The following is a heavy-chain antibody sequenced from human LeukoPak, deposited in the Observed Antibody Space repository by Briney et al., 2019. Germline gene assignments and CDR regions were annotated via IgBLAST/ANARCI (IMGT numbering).Heavy chain of an antibody. CDR3: ARGGYSSSWYPDFDY. J-gene: IGHJ4*02. CDR1: GYTFTGYY. CDR2: INTNTGNP. Sequence: ASVKVSCKASGYTFTGYYMHWVRQAPGQGLEWMGWINTNTGNPTYAQGFTGRFVFSLDTSVSTAYLQISSLKAEDTAVYYCARGGYSSSWYPDFDYWGQGTLVTVSS. D-gene: IGHD6-13*01. V-gene: IGHV7-4-1*02.